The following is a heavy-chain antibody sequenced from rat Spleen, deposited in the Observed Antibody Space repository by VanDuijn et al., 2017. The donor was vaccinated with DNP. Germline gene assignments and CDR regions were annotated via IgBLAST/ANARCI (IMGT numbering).Heavy chain of an antibody. Sequence: EVQLVETGGGLVQPGRSLKLSCVASGFTFSSYWMYWIRQAPGKGLEWVASINTDGSSTYYRDSVKGRFTISRDNAKSTLYLQMDSLRSEDTATYYCATRGYFEFWGPGTMVTVSS. CDR3: ATRGYFEF. CDR2: INTDGSST. CDR1: GFTFSSYW. J-gene: IGHJ1*01. V-gene: IGHV5-58*01. D-gene: IGHD4-1*01.